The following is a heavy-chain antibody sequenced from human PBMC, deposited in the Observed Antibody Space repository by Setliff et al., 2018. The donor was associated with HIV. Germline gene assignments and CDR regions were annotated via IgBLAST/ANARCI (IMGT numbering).Heavy chain of an antibody. Sequence: GASVKVSCKVSGSTLSEEAIHWVRQAPGKGLEWMGGFDPEDGEKIFARRFQGRPTMTEDTSTDTAYMELSSLTSEDTAVYYCAKERFTLIGLDSFDLWGQGTMVTVSS. CDR3: AKERFTLIGLDSFDL. D-gene: IGHD3-3*01. CDR2: FDPEDGEK. V-gene: IGHV1-24*01. CDR1: GSTLSEEA. J-gene: IGHJ3*01.